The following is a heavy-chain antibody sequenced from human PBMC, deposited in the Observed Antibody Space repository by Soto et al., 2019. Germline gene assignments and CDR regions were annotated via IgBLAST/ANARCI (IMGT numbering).Heavy chain of an antibody. CDR3: AKGWGDY. CDR1: GFTFSSYT. J-gene: IGHJ4*02. CDR2: ISSSGGST. D-gene: IGHD7-27*01. Sequence: EVQLLESGGGLVQPGGSLRLSCAASGFTFSSYTMSWVRQGPGKGLEWLSGISSSGGSTVYADSVKGRFTISRDNFKNTLYLQMNSLRAEDTAVYYCAKGWGDYRGQGTPVTVSS. V-gene: IGHV3-23*01.